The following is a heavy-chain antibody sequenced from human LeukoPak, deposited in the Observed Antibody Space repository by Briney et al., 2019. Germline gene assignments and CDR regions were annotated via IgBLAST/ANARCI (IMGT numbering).Heavy chain of an antibody. CDR3: ARVVGLTGYSSSWYSGYYYYMDV. CDR2: IIPSFGTT. Sequence: ASVKVSCKASGRTFNSYSISCVRQAPGQGLEWMGRIIPSFGTTNYAEQFRDRVTITADKSTSTAYMELSSLRYEETAVYYCARVVGLTGYSSSWYSGYYYYMDVWGKGTTVTVSS. D-gene: IGHD6-13*01. J-gene: IGHJ6*03. V-gene: IGHV1-69*06. CDR1: GRTFNSYS.